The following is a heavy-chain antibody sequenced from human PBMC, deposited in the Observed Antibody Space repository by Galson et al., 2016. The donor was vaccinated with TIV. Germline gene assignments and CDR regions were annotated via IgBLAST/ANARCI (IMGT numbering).Heavy chain of an antibody. D-gene: IGHD4-11*01. CDR2: IFQTGST. CDR3: ARGEWPSVTDAMQAFDI. CDR1: GGSISGGTYS. V-gene: IGHV4-30-2*01. Sequence: LSLTCAVSGGSISGGTYSWSWIRQPPGKGLEWIGYIFQTGSTYSNPSLMSLKSRVTISRDISKNQFSLKVKSVTAADTAMCHCARGEWPSVTDAMQAFDIWSQGTMVAVSS. J-gene: IGHJ3*02.